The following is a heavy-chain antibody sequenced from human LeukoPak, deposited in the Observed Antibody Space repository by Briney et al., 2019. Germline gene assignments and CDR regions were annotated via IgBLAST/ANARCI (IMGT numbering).Heavy chain of an antibody. CDR3: ARDLRVVGATSRFDY. J-gene: IGHJ4*02. CDR2: ISAYNGNT. Sequence: GASVKVSCKASGYTFTGHAMNWVRQAPGQGLEWMGWISAYNGNTNYAQKLQGRVTMTTDTSTSTAYMELRSLRSDDTAVYYCARDLRVVGATSRFDYWGQGTLVTVSS. D-gene: IGHD1-26*01. CDR1: GYTFTGHA. V-gene: IGHV1-18*04.